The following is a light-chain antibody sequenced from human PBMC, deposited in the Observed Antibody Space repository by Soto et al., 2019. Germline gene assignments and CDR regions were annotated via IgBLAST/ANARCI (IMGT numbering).Light chain of an antibody. CDR2: AAS. J-gene: IGKJ1*01. V-gene: IGKV1-27*01. CDR3: QKYNFDPWT. Sequence: DIQMTQSPSSLSASVGDRVTITGRASQGITSDLGWFQQKPGKPPKILIFAASTLQSGVPSRFSGGGSGTEFTLTISSLQPEDVETYYCQKYNFDPWTFGQGTKVDIK. CDR1: QGITSD.